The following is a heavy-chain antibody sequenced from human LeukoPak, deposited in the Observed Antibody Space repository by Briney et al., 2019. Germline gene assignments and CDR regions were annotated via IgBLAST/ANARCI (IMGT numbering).Heavy chain of an antibody. Sequence: PGGSLRLSCAASGNYWMHWVHQAPGKGLVWVSHINSDGSWTGYADSVKGRFTISKDNAKNTVYLQMNNLRAEDTAVYYCVSFYETYWGRGTLVTVSS. CDR3: VSFYETY. CDR2: INSDGSWT. V-gene: IGHV3-74*01. J-gene: IGHJ4*02. D-gene: IGHD2-2*01. CDR1: GNYW.